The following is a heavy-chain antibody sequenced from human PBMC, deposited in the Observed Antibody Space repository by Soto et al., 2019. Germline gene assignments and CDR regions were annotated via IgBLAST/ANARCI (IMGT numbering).Heavy chain of an antibody. V-gene: IGHV1-18*01. Sequence: QIQLAQSGAEVKKPGASVKVSCKASGYNFFDYGVSWVRQAPGQGLEWMGWVSPKSGNTDYARKVQGRVTMTTDISTSTAYMELRGLISDDAGVYYCARGRTVSSIGPLLVWGQGTLVSVSS. CDR2: VSPKSGNT. J-gene: IGHJ1*01. CDR3: ARGRTVSSIGPLLV. D-gene: IGHD1-1*01. CDR1: GYNFFDYG.